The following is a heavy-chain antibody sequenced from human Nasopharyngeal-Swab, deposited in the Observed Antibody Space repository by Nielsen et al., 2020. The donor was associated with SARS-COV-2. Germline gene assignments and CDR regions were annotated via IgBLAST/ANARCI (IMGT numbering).Heavy chain of an antibody. Sequence: GGSLRLSCAASGFTFSSYNMNWVRQAPGKGLEWVSSISSSSSYIYYADSVKGRFTISRDNAKNSPYLQMNSLRAEDTAVYYCARARFYYDSSALDFWGQGTLVTVSS. D-gene: IGHD3-22*01. CDR2: ISSSSSYI. CDR1: GFTFSSYN. V-gene: IGHV3-21*01. J-gene: IGHJ4*02. CDR3: ARARFYYDSSALDF.